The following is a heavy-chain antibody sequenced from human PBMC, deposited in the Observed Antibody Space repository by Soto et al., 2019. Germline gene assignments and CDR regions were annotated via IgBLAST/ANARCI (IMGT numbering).Heavy chain of an antibody. CDR2: TYYRSRWYN. J-gene: IGHJ6*03. CDR3: AGTTSHQWYYMDG. V-gene: IGHV6-1*01. Sequence: QTLSLTCAISGDSVSSKSAAWNWIRLSPSRGLEWLARTYYRSRWYNDYAVSVRSRITVNPDTSKNQFSLQLTSVTPEDTAVYYCAGTTSHQWYYMDGWGKGTTVTVSS. CDR1: GDSVSSKSAA. D-gene: IGHD1-7*01.